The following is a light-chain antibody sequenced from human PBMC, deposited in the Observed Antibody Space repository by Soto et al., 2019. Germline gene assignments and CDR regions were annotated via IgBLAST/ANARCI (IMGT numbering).Light chain of an antibody. CDR2: GAS. CDR3: QQYNNWPRT. CDR1: QSVSSS. Sequence: EIVMTQSPAPLSASPGERATLSCRASQSVSSSLAWYQQKPGQAPRLLIYGASARATGIPARFSGSGSGTEFTLTISSLQSEDFVVYYCQQYNNWPRTFGQGTKVE. V-gene: IGKV3D-15*01. J-gene: IGKJ1*01.